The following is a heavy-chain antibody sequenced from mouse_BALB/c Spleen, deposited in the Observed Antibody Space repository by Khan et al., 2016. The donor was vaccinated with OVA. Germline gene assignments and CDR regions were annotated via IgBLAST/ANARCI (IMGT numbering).Heavy chain of an antibody. J-gene: IGHJ3*01. V-gene: IGHV1S135*01. D-gene: IGHD2-2*01. Sequence: VQLQQSGPELIKPGASVKISCKASGYSFTNYYIHWVMQSHGKSLEWIGYIDPFSGATTYNQKFKGKATLIVDKSSSTAYIHVSNLTSEDSAVXCCTRHGYVAWFTYWGQGTLVTVST. CDR2: IDPFSGAT. CDR3: TRHGYVAWFTY. CDR1: GYSFTNYY.